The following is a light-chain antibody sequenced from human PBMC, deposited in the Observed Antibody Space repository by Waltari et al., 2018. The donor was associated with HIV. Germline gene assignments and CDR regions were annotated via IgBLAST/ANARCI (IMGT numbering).Light chain of an antibody. CDR2: GAS. CDR1: HGVSSS. Sequence: EIVMTQSPATLSVSPGERATLSCRASHGVSSSLAWYQQRPGQAPRLLIYGASTRAAGIPARFSGSGSGTEFTLTISSLQSEDFALYYCQQYYNWSPWTFGQGTKVEIK. V-gene: IGKV3-15*01. J-gene: IGKJ1*01. CDR3: QQYYNWSPWT.